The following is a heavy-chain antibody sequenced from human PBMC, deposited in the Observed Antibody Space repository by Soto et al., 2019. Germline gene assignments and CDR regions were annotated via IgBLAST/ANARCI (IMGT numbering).Heavy chain of an antibody. CDR3: GRGGPGRWGVCFDY. D-gene: IGHD2-8*01. Sequence: EVQLVESGGGLVKPGGSLRLSCAASGFTFSSYSMNWVRQAPGKGLEWVSSISSSSSYIYYADSVKGRFTISRDNAKNSRDWLRKRLRGEGSAVYYCGRGGPGRWGVCFDYWGQGTLVTVSS. CDR2: ISSSSSYI. V-gene: IGHV3-21*01. J-gene: IGHJ4*02. CDR1: GFTFSSYS.